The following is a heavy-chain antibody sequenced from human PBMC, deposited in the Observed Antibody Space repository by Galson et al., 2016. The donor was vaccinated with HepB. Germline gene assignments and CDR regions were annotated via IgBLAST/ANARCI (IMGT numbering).Heavy chain of an antibody. V-gene: IGHV3-30*03. CDR3: ASHIFLLRFLV. Sequence: SLRLSCAASGFTFSTYGMHWVRQAPGKGLEWVALISYDGKSESYADSVKGRVTISRDNAKNSLFLQMSSLRAEDTAVYYCASHIFLLRFLVWGKGTTVMVSS. J-gene: IGHJ6*04. D-gene: IGHD3-3*01. CDR1: GFTFSTYG. CDR2: ISYDGKSE.